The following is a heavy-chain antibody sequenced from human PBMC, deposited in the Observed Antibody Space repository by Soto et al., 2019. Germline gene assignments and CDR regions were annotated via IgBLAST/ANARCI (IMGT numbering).Heavy chain of an antibody. CDR3: ARETQLLCVGY. J-gene: IGHJ4*02. Sequence: ASVKVSCKASGYTFTSYYMHWVRQAPGQGLEWMGIINPSGGSTSYAQKFQGRVTMTKDTSTSTVYMELSSLRSEDTAVYYCARETQLLCVGYWGQGTLVTVSS. D-gene: IGHD3-10*02. CDR2: INPSGGST. V-gene: IGHV1-46*01. CDR1: GYTFTSYY.